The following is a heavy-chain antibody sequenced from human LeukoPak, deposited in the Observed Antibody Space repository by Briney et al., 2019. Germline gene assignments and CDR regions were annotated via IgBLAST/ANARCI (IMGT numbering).Heavy chain of an antibody. J-gene: IGHJ4*02. Sequence: ASVKVSCKASGYTFTGYYMHWVRQAPGQGLEWMGWINPNSGGTNYAQKFQGRVTMTRDTSISTAYMELSRLRSDDTAVYYCARIEQRWLQLAYFDYWGQGTLVTVSS. CDR2: INPNSGGT. CDR1: GYTFTGYY. D-gene: IGHD5-24*01. V-gene: IGHV1-2*02. CDR3: ARIEQRWLQLAYFDY.